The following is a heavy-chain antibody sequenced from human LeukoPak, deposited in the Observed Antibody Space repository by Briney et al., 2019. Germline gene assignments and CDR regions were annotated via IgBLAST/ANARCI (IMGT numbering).Heavy chain of an antibody. Sequence: GGSLRLSCAASGFTFSSYAMSWVRQAPGKGLEWVSGISGSGGSTYYADSVKGRFTISRDNSKNTLYLQMNSLRAEDTAVYYCAKDRYSYGSGTVGEFGSWGQGTLVTVSS. CDR1: GFTFSSYA. CDR3: AKDRYSYGSGTVGEFGS. V-gene: IGHV3-23*01. CDR2: ISGSGGST. D-gene: IGHD3-10*01. J-gene: IGHJ4*02.